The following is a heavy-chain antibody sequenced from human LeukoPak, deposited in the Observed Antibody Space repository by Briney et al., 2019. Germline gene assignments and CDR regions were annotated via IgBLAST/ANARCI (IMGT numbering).Heavy chain of an antibody. CDR3: ARSSGAERLYYYYYYMDV. J-gene: IGHJ6*03. CDR2: IIPIFGTA. D-gene: IGHD3-22*01. Sequence: SVKVSCKASGGTFSSYAISWVRQAPGQGLEWMGGIIPIFGTANYAQKFQGRVTITTDESTSTAYMELSSLRSEDTAVYYCARSSGAERLYYYYYYMDVWGKGTTVTVSS. V-gene: IGHV1-69*05. CDR1: GGTFSSYA.